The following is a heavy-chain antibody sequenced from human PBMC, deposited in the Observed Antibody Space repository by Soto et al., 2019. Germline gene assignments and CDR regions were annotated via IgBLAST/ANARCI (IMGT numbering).Heavy chain of an antibody. V-gene: IGHV3-23*01. CDR1: GFTFSSYA. CDR2: SGGFDT. Sequence: EVQLLESGGGLVQPGGSLRLSCAASGFTFSSYAMSWVRQAPGKGLEWVSTSGGFDTYYADSVKGRFTISRDISKSTLYLQMDGLRAEDTAVYYCAKDRETSWFPDYWGQGTLVTVSS. CDR3: AKDRETSWFPDY. D-gene: IGHD3-10*01. J-gene: IGHJ4*02.